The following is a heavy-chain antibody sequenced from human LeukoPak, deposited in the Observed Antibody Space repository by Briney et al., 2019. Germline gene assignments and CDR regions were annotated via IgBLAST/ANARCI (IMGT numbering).Heavy chain of an antibody. V-gene: IGHV3-23*01. CDR2: ISGSGGST. CDR3: AKTIVVVVAATNNDY. D-gene: IGHD2-15*01. CDR1: GFTFSSYA. J-gene: IGHJ4*02. Sequence: GGSLRLSCAASGFTFSSYAMSWVRQAPGKGLEWVSAISGSGGSTYYADSVMGRFTISRDNSKNTLYLQMNSLRAEDTAVYYCAKTIVVVVAATNNDYWGQGTLVTVSS.